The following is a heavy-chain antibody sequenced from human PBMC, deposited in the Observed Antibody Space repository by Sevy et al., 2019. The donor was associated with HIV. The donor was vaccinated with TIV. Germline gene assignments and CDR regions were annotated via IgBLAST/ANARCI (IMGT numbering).Heavy chain of an antibody. D-gene: IGHD2-2*01. J-gene: IGHJ6*02. CDR3: ARVPRPAAMQTFYYFGMDV. V-gene: IGHV3-23*01. CDR1: GFTFSTSA. Sequence: GGSLRLSCAVSGFTFSTSAMSWVRQAPGKGLEWVSSISGSGGSTYYADSVKGRFTISRDNSKNTMYLQMNGLRAEGSAVYYCARVPRPAAMQTFYYFGMDVWGQGTTVTVSS. CDR2: ISGSGGST.